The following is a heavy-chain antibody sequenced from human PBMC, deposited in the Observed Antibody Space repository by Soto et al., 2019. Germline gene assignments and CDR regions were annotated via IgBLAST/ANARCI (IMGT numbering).Heavy chain of an antibody. CDR1: GYTFSSIC. V-gene: IGHV1-18*01. CDR2: ISPHKGDT. CDR3: ARGTYDYYDSSGYTYNWFDP. J-gene: IGHJ5*02. D-gene: IGHD3-22*01. Sequence: ASVKVSCKTSGYTFSSICISWVRQAPGQGLEWMGWISPHKGDTYYAQRLQGRVTMTTDTSTSTAYMELSSLRSEDTAVYYCARGTYDYYDSSGYTYNWFDPWGQGTLVTVSS.